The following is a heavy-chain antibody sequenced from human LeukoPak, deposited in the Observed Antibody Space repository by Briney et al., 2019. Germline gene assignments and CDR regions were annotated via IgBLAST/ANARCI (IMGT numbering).Heavy chain of an antibody. CDR1: GGSISSSSYY. CDR2: IYYSGST. J-gene: IGHJ4*02. CDR3: ARHRPYDFWSGPSIIDY. D-gene: IGHD3-3*01. V-gene: IGHV4-39*01. Sequence: SETLSLTCTVSGGSISSSSYYWGWIRQPPGKGLEWIGSIYYSGSTYYNPFLKSRVTISVDTSKNQFSLKLSSVTAADTAVYYCARHRPYDFWSGPSIIDYWGQGTLVTVSS.